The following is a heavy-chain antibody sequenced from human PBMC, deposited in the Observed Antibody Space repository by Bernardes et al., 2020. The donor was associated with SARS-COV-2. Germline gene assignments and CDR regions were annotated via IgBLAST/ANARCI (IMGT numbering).Heavy chain of an antibody. V-gene: IGHV3-64D*06. CDR3: VREYNWNDYPEYYFDY. CDR2: ISSNGGST. J-gene: IGHJ4*02. D-gene: IGHD1-1*01. CDR1: GFTFSSYA. Sequence: GSLRLSCSASGFTFSSYAMHWVRQAPGKGLEYVSAISSNGGSTYYADSVKGRFTISRDNSKNTLYLQMSSLRAEDTAVYYCVREYNWNDYPEYYFDYWGQGTLVTVSS.